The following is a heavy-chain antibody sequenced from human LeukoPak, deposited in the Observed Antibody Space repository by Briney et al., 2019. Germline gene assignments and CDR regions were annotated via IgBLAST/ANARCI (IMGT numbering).Heavy chain of an antibody. CDR3: ARLITRSMVRGAEIGPNDY. Sequence: SVKVSCKASGGTFSSYAISWVRQAPGQGLEWMGRIIPIFGTANYAQKFQGRVTITTDGSTRADYMELSSLRPEDTAVYYCARLITRSMVRGAEIGPNDYWGQGTLDTASS. D-gene: IGHD3-10*01. J-gene: IGHJ4*02. CDR1: GGTFSSYA. CDR2: IIPIFGTA. V-gene: IGHV1-69*05.